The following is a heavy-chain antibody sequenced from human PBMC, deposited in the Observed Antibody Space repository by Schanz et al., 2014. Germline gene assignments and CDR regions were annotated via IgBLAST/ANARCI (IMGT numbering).Heavy chain of an antibody. V-gene: IGHV3-48*04. Sequence: EVQLLESGGGLVQPGGSLRLSCAASGFAFSSYGMNWLRQAPGKGPEWVSYIRSSSTPIYYADSVKGRFTISRDSSKNTLYLQMNSLRAEDTAVYYCANNWNLDYWGQGTLVTVSS. CDR3: ANNWNLDY. CDR2: IRSSSTPI. J-gene: IGHJ4*02. D-gene: IGHD1-20*01. CDR1: GFAFSSYG.